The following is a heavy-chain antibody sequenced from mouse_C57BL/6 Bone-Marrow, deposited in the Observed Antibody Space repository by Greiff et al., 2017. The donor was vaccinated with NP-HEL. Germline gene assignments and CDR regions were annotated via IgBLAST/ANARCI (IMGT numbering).Heavy chain of an antibody. V-gene: IGHV1-61*01. Sequence: VQLQQPGAELVRPGSSVKLSCKASGYTFTSYWMDWVKQRPGQGLEWIGNIYPSDSETHYNQKFKDKATLTVDKSSSTASMELSSLTSGDSAVYYCAREGLRRCWYFDVWGTGTTVTVSS. CDR2: IYPSDSET. CDR1: GYTFTSYW. J-gene: IGHJ1*03. CDR3: AREGLRRCWYFDV. D-gene: IGHD2-2*01.